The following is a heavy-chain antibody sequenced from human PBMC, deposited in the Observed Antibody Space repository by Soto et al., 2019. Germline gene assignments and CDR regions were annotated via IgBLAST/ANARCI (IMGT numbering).Heavy chain of an antibody. CDR3: ARVARLWSSFYYCSCMDV. D-gene: IGHD5-18*01. CDR1: GGTFSSYA. V-gene: IGHV1-69*01. CDR2: IIPIFGTA. Sequence: QVQLVQSGAEVKKPGSSVKVSCKASGGTFSSYAISWVRQAPGQGIEWMGGIIPIFGTANYAQKFQGRVTITADEATRTAYMELSSLRSEDTAVYYCARVARLWSSFYYCSCMDVWGQGTTVTVSS. J-gene: IGHJ6*02.